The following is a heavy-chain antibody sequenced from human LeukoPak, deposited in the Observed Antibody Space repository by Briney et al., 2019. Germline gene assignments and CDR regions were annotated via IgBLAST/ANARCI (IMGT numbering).Heavy chain of an antibody. CDR2: ISGSGGSI. CDR1: GFTFSNYV. Sequence: PGGSLRLSCAASGFTFSNYVMSWVRQAPGKGLEWVSGISGSGGSIYYADSVKGRFTISRDSSKNTLNLQMNSLRAEDTAVYYCARYSGNYRAFDIWGQGTMVTVSS. CDR3: ARYSGNYRAFDI. J-gene: IGHJ3*02. V-gene: IGHV3-23*01. D-gene: IGHD1-26*01.